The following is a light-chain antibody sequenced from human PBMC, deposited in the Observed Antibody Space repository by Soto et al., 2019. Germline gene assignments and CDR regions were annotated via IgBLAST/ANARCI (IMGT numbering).Light chain of an antibody. CDR3: QQYGNSPWT. V-gene: IGKV3-11*01. CDR2: DAS. Sequence: EIVLTQAPATLSLSPGERATLSCRASQSVSSQLAWYQQRPGQAPRLLIYDASNRAAGIPARFSGSGSGTDFTLTISSLEPEDFAVYYCQQYGNSPWTFGQGTKGDI. CDR1: QSVSSQ. J-gene: IGKJ1*01.